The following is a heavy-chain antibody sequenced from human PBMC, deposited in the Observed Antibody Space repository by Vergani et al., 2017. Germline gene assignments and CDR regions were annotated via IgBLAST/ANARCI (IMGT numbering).Heavy chain of an antibody. D-gene: IGHD2-2*01. Sequence: EVQLVESRGVLVQPGGSLRLSCAASGFTFSSYSMNWVRQAPGKGLEWVSSISSSSSYIYYADSVKGRFTISRDNAKNSLYLQMNSLRAEDTAVYYCAREPPSGPAALYYYYYMDFWGKGTTVTVSS. CDR2: ISSSSSYI. J-gene: IGHJ6*03. V-gene: IGHV3-21*01. CDR3: AREPPSGPAALYYYYYMDF. CDR1: GFTFSSYS.